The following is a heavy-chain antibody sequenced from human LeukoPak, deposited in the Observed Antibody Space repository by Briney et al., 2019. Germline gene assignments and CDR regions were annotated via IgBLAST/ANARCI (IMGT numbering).Heavy chain of an antibody. CDR1: GFTFSSYA. J-gene: IGHJ4*02. D-gene: IGHD4-17*01. CDR2: ISGSGGST. CDR3: AKDAFYDDYGDYFFNY. V-gene: IGHV3-23*01. Sequence: GGSLRLSCAASGFTFSSYAMSWVRQAPGKGLEWVSAISGSGGSTYYADSVKGRFTTSRDNSKNTLYLQMNSLRAEDTAVYYCAKDAFYDDYGDYFFNYWGQGTLVTASS.